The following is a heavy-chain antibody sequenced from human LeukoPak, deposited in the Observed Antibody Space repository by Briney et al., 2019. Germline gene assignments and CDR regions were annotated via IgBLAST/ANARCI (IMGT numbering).Heavy chain of an antibody. J-gene: IGHJ4*02. CDR2: IYHSGST. CDR3: ARAPLLGPDSSGYYRYYFDY. CDR1: GGSISSGGYS. V-gene: IGHV4-30-2*01. Sequence: SETLSLTCAVSGGSISSGGYSWSWIRQPPGKGLEWIGYIYHSGSTYYNPSLKSRVTISVDRSKNQFSLKLSSVTAADTAVYYCARAPLLGPDSSGYYRYYFDYWGQGTLVTVSS. D-gene: IGHD3-22*01.